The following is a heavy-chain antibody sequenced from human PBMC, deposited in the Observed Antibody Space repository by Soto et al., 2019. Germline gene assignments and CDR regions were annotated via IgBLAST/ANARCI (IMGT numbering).Heavy chain of an antibody. CDR1: GFTFGSHA. D-gene: IGHD6-19*01. CDR2: ISGSGGST. Sequence: PGGSLRLSCAASGFTFGSHAMSWVRQAPGKGLEWVSAISGSGGSTNYADSVKGRFTISRDKSKNTVYLQMSSLRVDDTAVYYCAKDRSSGWYRPDAFDYWGQGILVTVSS. V-gene: IGHV3-23*01. J-gene: IGHJ4*02. CDR3: AKDRSSGWYRPDAFDY.